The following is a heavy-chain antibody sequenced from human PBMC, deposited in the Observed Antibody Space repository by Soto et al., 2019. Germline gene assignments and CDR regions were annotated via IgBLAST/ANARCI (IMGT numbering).Heavy chain of an antibody. J-gene: IGHJ4*02. CDR1: GFTFSRYS. CDR2: ISSSSSTV. Sequence: GGDVRLSCAASGFTFSRYSMNWVRQAPGKGLERVSYISSSSSTVYYADSVKGRFTISRDNAKNSLYLQMNSLRAEDTAVYYCAREAIQYYYDSSGYSQPFHYWGQGTLVTVSS. V-gene: IGHV3-48*01. CDR3: AREAIQYYYDSSGYSQPFHY. D-gene: IGHD3-22*01.